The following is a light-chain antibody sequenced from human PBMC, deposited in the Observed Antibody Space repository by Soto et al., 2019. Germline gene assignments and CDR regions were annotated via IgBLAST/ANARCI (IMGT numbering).Light chain of an antibody. CDR1: ESVSSTY. V-gene: IGKV3-20*01. CDR3: QQYGGSPLFT. J-gene: IGKJ3*01. CDR2: AAS. Sequence: IVLTQSPGTLSLSLGERATLSCRASESVSSTYLAWYQQKSGQAPRLLIYAASSRATGIPDRFSGSGSGTDFTLTISRLEPEDFAVYYCQQYGGSPLFTFGPGTKVDIK.